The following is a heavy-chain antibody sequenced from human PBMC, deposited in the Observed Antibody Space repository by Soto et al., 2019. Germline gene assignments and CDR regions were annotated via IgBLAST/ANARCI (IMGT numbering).Heavy chain of an antibody. V-gene: IGHV3-33*01. CDR2: IWYDGSNK. Sequence: GGSLRLSCAASGFTFSSYGMHWVRQAPGKGLEWVAVIWYDGSNKYYADSVKGRFTISRDNSKNTLYLQMNSLRAEDTAVYYCAREMRSLYDILTGYSPFDYWGQGTLVTVSS. D-gene: IGHD3-9*01. CDR3: AREMRSLYDILTGYSPFDY. J-gene: IGHJ4*02. CDR1: GFTFSSYG.